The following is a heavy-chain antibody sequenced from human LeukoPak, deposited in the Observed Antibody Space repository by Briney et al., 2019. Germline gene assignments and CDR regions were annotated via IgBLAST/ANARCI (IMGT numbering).Heavy chain of an antibody. CDR2: ISWNSGSI. J-gene: IGHJ4*02. V-gene: IGHV3-9*01. D-gene: IGHD6-19*01. Sequence: GRSLRLSCAASGFTFDDYAMHWVRQAPGKGLEWVSGISWNSGSIGYADSVKGRFTISRDNAKNSLDLQMNSLRVEDTAVYYCARLGPASSGWPESFDYWGQGTLVTVSS. CDR1: GFTFDDYA. CDR3: ARLGPASSGWPESFDY.